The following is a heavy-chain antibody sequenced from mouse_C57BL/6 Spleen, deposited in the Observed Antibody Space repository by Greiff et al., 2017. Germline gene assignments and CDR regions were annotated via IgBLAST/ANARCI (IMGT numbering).Heavy chain of an antibody. V-gene: IGHV1-55*01. J-gene: IGHJ2*01. D-gene: IGHD2-4*01. CDR2: IYPGSGST. CDR3: ARGGDYDLYYYDD. Sequence: VQLQQPGAELVKPGASVQMSCKASGYTFTSYWITWVKQRPGQGLEWIGDIYPGSGSTNYNEKFKSTATLTVDTSSSTASMQLSSLTSEDAAVYYGARGGDYDLYYYDDWGQGTTLTVSS. CDR1: GYTFTSYW.